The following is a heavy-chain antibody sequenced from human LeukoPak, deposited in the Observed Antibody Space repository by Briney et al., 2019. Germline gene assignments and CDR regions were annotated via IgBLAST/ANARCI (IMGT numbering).Heavy chain of an antibody. D-gene: IGHD3-10*01. CDR1: GFSFSSRS. V-gene: IGHV3-48*04. J-gene: IGHJ4*02. CDR2: IDSDSKTT. Sequence: GGSLRLSCAASGFSFSSRSMNWVRQTPGMRLEWISYIDSDSKTTYYADSVKGRFTISRDNAKNTLYLQMNSLRAEDTAVYYCARAGYYRFDYWGQGTLVTVSS. CDR3: ARAGYYRFDY.